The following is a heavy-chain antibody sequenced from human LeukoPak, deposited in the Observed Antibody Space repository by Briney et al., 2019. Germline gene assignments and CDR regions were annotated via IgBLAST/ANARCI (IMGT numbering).Heavy chain of an antibody. D-gene: IGHD5-18*01. CDR3: ARLIGGYGYGLFDY. J-gene: IGHJ4*02. CDR1: GGSFSGYY. CDR2: INHSGST. V-gene: IGHV4-34*01. Sequence: SETLSLTCAVYGGSFSGYYWSWIRQPPGKGLEWIGEINHSGSTNYNPSLKSRVTISVDTSKNKFSLKLSSVTAADTAVYYCARLIGGYGYGLFDYWGQGTLVTVSS.